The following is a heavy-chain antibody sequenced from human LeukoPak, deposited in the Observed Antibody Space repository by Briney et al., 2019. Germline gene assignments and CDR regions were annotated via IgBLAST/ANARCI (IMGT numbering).Heavy chain of an antibody. J-gene: IGHJ6*02. Sequence: ASVKVSCKASGYTFTSYDINWVRQAPGQGLEWMGIINPSGGSTSYAQKFQGRVTMTRDTSTSTVYMELSSLRSEDTAVYYCARGGIGVVVAASHYYYYYGMDVWGQGTTVTVSS. CDR3: ARGGIGVVVAASHYYYYYGMDV. CDR2: INPSGGST. CDR1: GYTFTSYD. D-gene: IGHD2-15*01. V-gene: IGHV1-46*01.